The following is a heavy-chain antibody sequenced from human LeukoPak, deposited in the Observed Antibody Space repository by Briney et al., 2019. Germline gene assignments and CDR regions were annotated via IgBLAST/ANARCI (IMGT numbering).Heavy chain of an antibody. D-gene: IGHD3-22*01. J-gene: IGHJ3*02. CDR2: IYTSGST. CDR1: GGSISSYY. Sequence: PSETLSLTCTVSGGSISSYYWSWIRQPAGMGLEWIGRIYTSGSTNYNPSLKSRVTMSVDTSKNQFSLKLSSVTAADTAVYYCARDTYYYDSSGYNDAFDIWGQGTMVTVSS. V-gene: IGHV4-4*07. CDR3: ARDTYYYDSSGYNDAFDI.